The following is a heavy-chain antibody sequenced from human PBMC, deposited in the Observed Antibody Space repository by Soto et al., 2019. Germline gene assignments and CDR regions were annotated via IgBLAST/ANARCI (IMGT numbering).Heavy chain of an antibody. V-gene: IGHV3-23*01. Sequence: PGGSLRLSCAASGFTFSSHAMNWVRQAPGKGLEWLSAISGSASDIYYADSVKGRFTISRDSSTNTVFLQMNSLRAEDTALYYCAKKRSGSWSMGCFDSWGQGTLVTVPQ. J-gene: IGHJ4*02. CDR3: AKKRSGSWSMGCFDS. D-gene: IGHD3-16*01. CDR2: ISGSASDI. CDR1: GFTFSSHA.